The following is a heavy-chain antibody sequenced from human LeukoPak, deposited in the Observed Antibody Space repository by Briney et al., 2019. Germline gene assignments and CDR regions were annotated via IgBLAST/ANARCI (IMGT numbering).Heavy chain of an antibody. CDR1: GFTFSSYN. Sequence: GGSLRLSCAASGFTFSSYNMNWVRQAPGKRLEWVSYISSSGNTIYYADSVKGRFTISRDNAKSSLYLQMNSLRAEDTAVYYCARDLSWEPDWGQGTLVTVSS. D-gene: IGHD1-26*01. CDR3: ARDLSWEPD. V-gene: IGHV3-48*01. J-gene: IGHJ4*02. CDR2: ISSSGNTI.